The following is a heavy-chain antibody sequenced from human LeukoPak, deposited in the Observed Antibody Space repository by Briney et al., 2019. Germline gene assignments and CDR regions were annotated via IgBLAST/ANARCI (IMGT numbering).Heavy chain of an antibody. CDR3: ARSERPFTMVRGVPGRGAWYFDY. J-gene: IGHJ4*02. CDR1: GFTFSSYA. Sequence: GGSLRLPCAASGFTFSSYAMSWVRQAPGKGLEWVSAISGSGGSTYYADSVKGRFTISRDNSKNTLYLQMNSLRAEDTAVYYCARSERPFTMVRGVPGRGAWYFDYWGQGTLVTVSS. D-gene: IGHD3-10*01. V-gene: IGHV3-23*01. CDR2: ISGSGGST.